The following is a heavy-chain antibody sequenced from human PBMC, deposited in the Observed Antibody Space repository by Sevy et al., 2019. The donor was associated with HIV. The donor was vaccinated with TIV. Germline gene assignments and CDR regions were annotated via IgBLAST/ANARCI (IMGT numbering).Heavy chain of an antibody. Sequence: GGSLRLSCAASGFTFSNAWMNWVRQAPGKGLEWVGRIKSKTDGGTTDYAAPVKGRFTISRDDSKNTLYLQMNSLKTEETALYYCTTDGGGYNYGYSFDYWGQGTLVTVSS. D-gene: IGHD5-18*01. J-gene: IGHJ4*02. CDR1: GFTFSNAW. CDR3: TTDGGGYNYGYSFDY. CDR2: IKSKTDGGTT. V-gene: IGHV3-15*07.